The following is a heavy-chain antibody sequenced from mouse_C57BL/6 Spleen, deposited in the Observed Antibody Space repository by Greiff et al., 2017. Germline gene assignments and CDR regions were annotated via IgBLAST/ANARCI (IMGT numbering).Heavy chain of an antibody. CDR3: ASPPHSSPGFAY. Sequence: VQLQQSGAELVKPGASVKLSCTASGFNIKDYYMHWVKQRTEQGLEWIGRIDPEDGETKYAPKFQGKATITADTSSNTAYLQLSSLTSEDTAVYSGASPPHSSPGFAYWGQGTLVTVSA. CDR1: GFNIKDYY. D-gene: IGHD6-2*01. V-gene: IGHV14-2*01. J-gene: IGHJ3*01. CDR2: IDPEDGET.